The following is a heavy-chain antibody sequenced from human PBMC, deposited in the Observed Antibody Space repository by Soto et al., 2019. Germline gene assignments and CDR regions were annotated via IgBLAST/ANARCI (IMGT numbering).Heavy chain of an antibody. CDR1: GGSISSSSYY. Sequence: PSETLSLTCTVSGGSISSSSYYWGWIRQPPGKGLEWIGSIYYSGSTYYNPSLKSRVTISVDTSKNQFSLKLSSVTAADTAVYYCARGPLEWSKFDYWGQGTLVTVSS. D-gene: IGHD3-3*01. J-gene: IGHJ4*02. CDR3: ARGPLEWSKFDY. V-gene: IGHV4-39*01. CDR2: IYYSGST.